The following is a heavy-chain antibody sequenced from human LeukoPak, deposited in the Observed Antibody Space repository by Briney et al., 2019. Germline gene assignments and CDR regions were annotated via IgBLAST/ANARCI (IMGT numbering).Heavy chain of an antibody. CDR1: GGSFSGYY. D-gene: IGHD3-22*01. CDR2: IYYSGST. V-gene: IGHV4-34*01. CDR3: ARGVSSGFLDY. Sequence: PSETLSLTCAVYGGSFSGYYWSWIRQPPGKGLEWIGYIYYSGSTNYNPSLKSRVTISVDTSKNQFSLKLSSVTAADTAVYYCARGVSSGFLDYWGQGTLVTVSS. J-gene: IGHJ4*02.